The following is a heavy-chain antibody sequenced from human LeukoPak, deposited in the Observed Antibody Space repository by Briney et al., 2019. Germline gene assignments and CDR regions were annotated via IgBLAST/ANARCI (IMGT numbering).Heavy chain of an antibody. CDR1: GFTFSSYA. V-gene: IGHV3-23*01. CDR2: INGSGGST. D-gene: IGHD3-16*01. Sequence: GGSLRLSCAASGFTFSSYAMSWVRQAPGKGLEWVSDINGSGGSTYYADSVKGRFTISRDNFKNTLYLQMNSLRAEDTAVYYCARVRWGGLYYFDYWGQGTLVTVSS. J-gene: IGHJ4*02. CDR3: ARVRWGGLYYFDY.